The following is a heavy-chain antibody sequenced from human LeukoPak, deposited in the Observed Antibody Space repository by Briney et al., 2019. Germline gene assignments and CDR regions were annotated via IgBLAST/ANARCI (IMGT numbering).Heavy chain of an antibody. CDR1: GFTFSSYW. J-gene: IGHJ4*02. CDR3: ARDLRPYYYDSSGHPFY. CDR2: INSDGSST. Sequence: GGSLRLSCAASGFTFSSYWMHWVRQAPGKGLVWVSRINSDGSSTNYADSVKGRFTISRDNAKNTLYLQMNSLRAEDTAVYYCARDLRPYYYDSSGHPFYWGQGTLVTVSS. V-gene: IGHV3-74*01. D-gene: IGHD3-22*01.